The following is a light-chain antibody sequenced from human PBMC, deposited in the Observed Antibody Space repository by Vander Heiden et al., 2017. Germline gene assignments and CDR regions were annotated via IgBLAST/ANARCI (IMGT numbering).Light chain of an antibody. Sequence: QSALTQPASASWSPGQSITISCTGSSSDVGKYNLVSWYQQYPGKAPKLLIYEVKTRPSGISGRFSGSKSGNTASLTISGLLAEDEADYYCCSYAGSSGYAFGTGTKVTVL. CDR1: SSDVGKYNL. J-gene: IGLJ1*01. CDR3: CSYAGSSGYA. V-gene: IGLV2-23*02. CDR2: EVK.